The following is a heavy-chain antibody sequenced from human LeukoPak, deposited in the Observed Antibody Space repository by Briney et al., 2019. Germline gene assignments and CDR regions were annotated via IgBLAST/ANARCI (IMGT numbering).Heavy chain of an antibody. J-gene: IGHJ4*02. CDR1: GFTFSNYV. CDR3: AKRYGSGSHDY. Sequence: GGSLRLSCAASGFTFSNYVMSWVRQAPGKGLEWVSSNSGSGGSTYYADSVKGRFTISRDNSKNRLYLQMNSLRAEDTAVYYCAKRYGSGSHDYWGQGTLVTVSS. V-gene: IGHV3-23*01. D-gene: IGHD3-10*01. CDR2: NSGSGGST.